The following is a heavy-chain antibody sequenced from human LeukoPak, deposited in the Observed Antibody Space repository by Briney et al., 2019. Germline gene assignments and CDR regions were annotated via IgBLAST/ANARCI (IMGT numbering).Heavy chain of an antibody. D-gene: IGHD6-19*01. CDR3: ARVLGSSGWEVIFDY. Sequence: ASVKVSCKASGYTFTSYYMHWVRQAPGQGLEWMGIINPSGGSTSYAQKFQGRVTMTRDTSTSTVYMELSSLRSEDTAVYYCARVLGSSGWEVIFDYWGQGTLVTVSS. CDR1: GYTFTSYY. CDR2: INPSGGST. V-gene: IGHV1-46*01. J-gene: IGHJ4*02.